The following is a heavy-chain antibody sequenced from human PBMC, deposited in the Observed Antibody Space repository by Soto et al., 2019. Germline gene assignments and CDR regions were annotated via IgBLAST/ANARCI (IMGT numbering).Heavy chain of an antibody. J-gene: IGHJ4*02. CDR2: ISYDGSNK. CDR1: GFTFSSYG. D-gene: IGHD3-22*01. CDR3: AKEEDSGSSGYYNGIIDY. Sequence: GGSLRLSCAASGFTFSSYGMHWVRQAPGKGLEWVAVISYDGSNKYYADSVKGRFTISRDNSKNTLYLQMNSLRAEDTAVYYCAKEEDSGSSGYYNGIIDYWGQGTLVTVSS. V-gene: IGHV3-30*18.